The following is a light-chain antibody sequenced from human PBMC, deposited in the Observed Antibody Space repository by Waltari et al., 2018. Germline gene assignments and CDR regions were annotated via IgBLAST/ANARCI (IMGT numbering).Light chain of an antibody. CDR1: SSNIGAGHD. CDR2: GNN. J-gene: IGLJ3*02. V-gene: IGLV1-40*01. Sequence: QSILTQPTSVSGAPGQRVTISCTGSSSNIGAGHDVHWYQAFPGTAPKLLIYGNNNRPSGVPDRFSGSKSGSSASLAITGLQAEDEADYYCQSYDSSLSGWVFGGGTKLTVL. CDR3: QSYDSSLSGWV.